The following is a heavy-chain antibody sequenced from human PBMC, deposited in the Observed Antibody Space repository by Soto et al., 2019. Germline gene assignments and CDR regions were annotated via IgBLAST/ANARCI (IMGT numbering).Heavy chain of an antibody. CDR2: IYYSGST. Sequence: PSETLSLTCTVSGGSISSGGYYWSWIRQHPGKGLEWIGYIYYSGSTYYNPSLKSRVTISVDTSKNQFSLKLSSVTAADTAVYYCAREGKVGDYHSTGMDVWGQGTTVTVSS. CDR3: AREGKVGDYHSTGMDV. V-gene: IGHV4-31*03. D-gene: IGHD4-17*01. CDR1: GGSISSGGYY. J-gene: IGHJ6*02.